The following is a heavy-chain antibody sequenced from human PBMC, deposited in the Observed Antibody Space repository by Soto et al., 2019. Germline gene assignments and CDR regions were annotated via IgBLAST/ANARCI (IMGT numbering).Heavy chain of an antibody. Sequence: GGSLRLSCAASGFTFSSYSMNWVRQAPGKGLEWVSSISSSSGYIYYADSVKGRFTISRENAKNSLYLQMNSLRAEDTAVYYCARFPYSSRTSFGMDVWGQGTTVTVSS. CDR1: GFTFSSYS. CDR3: ARFPYSSRTSFGMDV. CDR2: ISSSSGYI. D-gene: IGHD6-13*01. V-gene: IGHV3-21*01. J-gene: IGHJ6*02.